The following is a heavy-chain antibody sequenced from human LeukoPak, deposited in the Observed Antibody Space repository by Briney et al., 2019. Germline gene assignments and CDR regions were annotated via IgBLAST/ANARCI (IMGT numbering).Heavy chain of an antibody. Sequence: PGGSLRLSCATSGFNFSSKWMTWVRQAPGKGLEWVANINQDGGEKYHGDSVKGRFTISRDNAKSSLFLEMSSLRAEDTAVYYCADPPSDFWGQGTLVAVSS. V-gene: IGHV3-7*01. CDR3: ADPPSDF. CDR2: INQDGGEK. CDR1: GFNFSSKW. J-gene: IGHJ4*02.